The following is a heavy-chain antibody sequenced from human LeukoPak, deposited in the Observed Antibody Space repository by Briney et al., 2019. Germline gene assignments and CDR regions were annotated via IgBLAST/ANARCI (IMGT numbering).Heavy chain of an antibody. CDR2: ISAYNGNT. CDR3: ARDQDYYDSSGSDY. D-gene: IGHD3-22*01. V-gene: IGHV1-18*01. Sequence: ASVKVSCKASGYTFTSYGISWVRQAPGQGLEWMGWISAYNGNTNYAQKLQGRVTMTTDISTSTAYMELRSLRSDDTAVYYCARDQDYYDSSGSDYWGQGTLVTVSS. J-gene: IGHJ4*02. CDR1: GYTFTSYG.